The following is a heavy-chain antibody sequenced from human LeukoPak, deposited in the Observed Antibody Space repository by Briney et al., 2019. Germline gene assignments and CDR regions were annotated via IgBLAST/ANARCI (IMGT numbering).Heavy chain of an antibody. CDR1: GYTFTGYY. J-gene: IGHJ6*02. CDR3: ARESMVMATISYGMDV. CDR2: INPNSGGT. D-gene: IGHD5-24*01. Sequence: ASVKVSCRASGYTFTGYYMHWVRQAPGQGLEWMGWINPNSGGTNYAQKFQGWVTMTRDTSISTAYMELSRLRSDDTAVYYCARESMVMATISYGMDVWGQGTTVTVSS. V-gene: IGHV1-2*04.